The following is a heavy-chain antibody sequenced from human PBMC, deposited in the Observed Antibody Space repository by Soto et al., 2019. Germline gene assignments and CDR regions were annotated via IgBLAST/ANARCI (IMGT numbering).Heavy chain of an antibody. D-gene: IGHD6-19*01. CDR2: IKSKTDGGTT. V-gene: IGHV3-15*07. J-gene: IGHJ4*02. CDR3: TPLALKYSSGWYEFSD. Sequence: EVQLVESGGGLVKPGGSLRLSCAASGFTFSNVWMNWVRQAPGKGLEWVGRIKSKTDGGTTDYAAPVKGRFTISRDDSKTTLYLPMNSLKTEDTAVYYCTPLALKYSSGWYEFSDWGQGTLVTVSS. CDR1: GFTFSNVW.